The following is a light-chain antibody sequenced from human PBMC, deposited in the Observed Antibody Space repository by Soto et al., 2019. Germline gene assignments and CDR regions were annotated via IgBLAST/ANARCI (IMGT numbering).Light chain of an antibody. CDR1: QTIDSW. Sequence: DIPMTQSPSTLSASVGDRVTITCRASQTIDSWLAWYQQRPGKPPNLLIYKASTLASGVPSRFSGSGSGTEFTLTINSLQPDDFATYYCQHYNSYSEAFGQGTKVDI. J-gene: IGKJ1*01. V-gene: IGKV1-5*03. CDR2: KAS. CDR3: QHYNSYSEA.